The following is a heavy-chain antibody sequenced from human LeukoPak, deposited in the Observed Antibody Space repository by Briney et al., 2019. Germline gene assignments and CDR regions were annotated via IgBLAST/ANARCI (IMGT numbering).Heavy chain of an antibody. CDR2: IYYSGST. D-gene: IGHD1-26*01. V-gene: IGHV4-59*04. CDR1: GGSISSYY. CDR3: ARPRGRALFDY. J-gene: IGHJ4*02. Sequence: SETLSLTCTVSGGSISSYYWSWIRQPPGKGLEWIGYIYYSGSTYYNPSLKSRVTISVDTSKNQFSLKLSSVTAADTAVYYCARPRGRALFDYWGQGTLVTVSS.